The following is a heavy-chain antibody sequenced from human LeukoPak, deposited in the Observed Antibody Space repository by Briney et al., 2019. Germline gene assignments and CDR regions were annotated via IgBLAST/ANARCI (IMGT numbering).Heavy chain of an antibody. CDR2: IYYSGST. J-gene: IGHJ4*02. CDR3: ARHSSSWLLDY. CDR1: GGSISSYY. V-gene: IGHV4-59*01. D-gene: IGHD6-13*01. Sequence: SETLSLTCTVSGGSISSYYWSWIRQPPGKGLKGIGCIYYSGSTNYNPSLKSRVTISVDTSKNQFSLKLSSVTAADTAVYYCARHSSSWLLDYWGQGTLVTVSS.